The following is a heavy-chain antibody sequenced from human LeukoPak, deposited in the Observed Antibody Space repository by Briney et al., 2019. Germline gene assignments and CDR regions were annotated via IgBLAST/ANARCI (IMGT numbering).Heavy chain of an antibody. CDR2: IYYSGST. D-gene: IGHD3-9*01. V-gene: IGHV4-59*01. CDR1: GGSISSYY. J-gene: IGHJ1*01. CDR3: ARDRGILTGYSEGEYFQH. Sequence: SETLSLTCTVSGGSISSYYWSWIRQPPGKGLEWIGYIYYSGSTNYNPSLKSRVTISEDTSKNQFSLKPSSVTAADTAVYYCARDRGILTGYSEGEYFQHWGQGTLVTVSS.